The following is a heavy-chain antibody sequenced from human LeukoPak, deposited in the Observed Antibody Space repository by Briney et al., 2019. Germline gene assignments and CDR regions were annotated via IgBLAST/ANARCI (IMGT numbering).Heavy chain of an antibody. V-gene: IGHV3-30*03. CDR2: ISYDGSNK. CDR3: ARENWFSSYLDY. Sequence: GGSLRLSCAASGFTFSSYSMNWVRQAPGKGLEWVAVISYDGSNKYYADSVKGRFTISRDNSKNTLYLQMNSLRAEDTAVYYCARENWFSSYLDYWGQGTLVTVSS. D-gene: IGHD3-10*01. J-gene: IGHJ4*02. CDR1: GFTFSSYS.